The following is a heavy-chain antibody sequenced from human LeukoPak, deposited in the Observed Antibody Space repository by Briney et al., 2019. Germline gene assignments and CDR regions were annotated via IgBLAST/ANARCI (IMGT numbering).Heavy chain of an antibody. CDR2: IYHSGST. J-gene: IGHJ4*02. CDR3: ASASVHYDFWSGYYRPDGYYFDY. Sequence: SQTLSLTCAVSGGSISSGGYSWSWIRQPPGKGLEWIGYIYHSGSTYYNPSLKSRVTISVDRSKNQFSLKLSSVTDADTAVYYCASASVHYDFWSGYYRPDGYYFDYWGQGTLVTVSS. CDR1: GGSISSGGYS. V-gene: IGHV4-30-2*01. D-gene: IGHD3-3*01.